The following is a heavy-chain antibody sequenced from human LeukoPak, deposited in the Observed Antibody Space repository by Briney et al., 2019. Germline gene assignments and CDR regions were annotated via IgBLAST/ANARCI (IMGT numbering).Heavy chain of an antibody. Sequence: SETLSLTCAVSRGSISSSNWWSWVRQPPGKGLEWIGEIYHSGSTNYNPSLKSRVTISVDKSRNQFSLKLSSVTAADTAVYYCARVVQQRIAVAGVHLYYFAYWGQRTLVTVSS. J-gene: IGHJ4*02. CDR1: RGSISSSNW. V-gene: IGHV4-4*02. CDR2: IYHSGST. CDR3: ARVVQQRIAVAGVHLYYFAY. D-gene: IGHD6-19*01.